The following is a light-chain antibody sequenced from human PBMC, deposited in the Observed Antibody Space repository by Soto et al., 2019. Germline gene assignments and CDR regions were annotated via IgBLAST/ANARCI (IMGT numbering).Light chain of an antibody. V-gene: IGKV3-11*01. CDR1: QSVSGY. CDR2: DAS. CDR3: QQRSNWL. J-gene: IGKJ4*01. Sequence: PGERATLSCRASQSVSGYLAWYQQKPDQAPRLLIYDASNRATGIPARFSGSGSGTDFILTISSLEPEDFAVYYCQQRSNWLFGGGTKVEIK.